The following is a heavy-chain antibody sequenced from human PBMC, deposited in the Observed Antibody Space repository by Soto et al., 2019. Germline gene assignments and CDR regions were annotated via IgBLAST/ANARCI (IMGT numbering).Heavy chain of an antibody. V-gene: IGHV3-23*01. CDR1: VFTFISYA. CDR3: AKDLSASSGCLGY. Sequence: GGSLRLSCASSVFTFISYAMSWVRQAPGKGLEWVSAISGSGGSTYYADSVKGRFTISRDNSKNTLYLQMNSLRAEDTAVYYCAKDLSASSGCLGYWGQGTLVTVSS. J-gene: IGHJ4*02. D-gene: IGHD6-19*01. CDR2: ISGSGGST.